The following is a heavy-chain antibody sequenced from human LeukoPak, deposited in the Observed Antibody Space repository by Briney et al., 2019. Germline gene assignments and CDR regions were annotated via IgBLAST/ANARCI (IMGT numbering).Heavy chain of an antibody. CDR1: GGTFSSYT. Sequence: SVKVSCKASGGTFSSYTISWVRQAPGQGLEWMGRIIPILGIANYAQKFQGRVTITADKSTSTAYMELSSLRSEDTAVYYCARFSGYSSPFDAFDIWGQGTMGTVSS. J-gene: IGHJ3*02. CDR3: ARFSGYSSPFDAFDI. CDR2: IIPILGIA. D-gene: IGHD6-19*01. V-gene: IGHV1-69*02.